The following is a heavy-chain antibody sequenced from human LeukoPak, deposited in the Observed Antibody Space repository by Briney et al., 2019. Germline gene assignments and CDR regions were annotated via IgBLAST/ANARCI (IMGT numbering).Heavy chain of an antibody. J-gene: IGHJ4*02. CDR3: ATTSKGGDSRYYFDY. Sequence: GGSLRLSCAASGFTFRDYAMSWVRQAPGKGLQWVSAISGGGEDTYYAASVKGRFTISRDNSKNTLYLQMNSLRAEDTAVYYCATTSKGGDSRYYFDYWGQGTLVTVSS. V-gene: IGHV3-23*01. CDR1: GFTFRDYA. D-gene: IGHD2-21*01. CDR2: ISGGGEDT.